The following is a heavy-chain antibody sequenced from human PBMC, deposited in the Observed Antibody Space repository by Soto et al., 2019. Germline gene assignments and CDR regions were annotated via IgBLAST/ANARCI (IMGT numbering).Heavy chain of an antibody. Sequence: SVKVSCKASGGTFSSYTISWVRQAPGQGLEWMGRIIPILGIANYAQKFQGRVTITADKSTSTAYMELSSLRSEDTAVYYCARAAEYSSSWYDPYYYMDVWGKGTTVTVSS. CDR1: GGTFSSYT. J-gene: IGHJ6*03. CDR2: IIPILGIA. V-gene: IGHV1-69*02. D-gene: IGHD6-13*01. CDR3: ARAAEYSSSWYDPYYYMDV.